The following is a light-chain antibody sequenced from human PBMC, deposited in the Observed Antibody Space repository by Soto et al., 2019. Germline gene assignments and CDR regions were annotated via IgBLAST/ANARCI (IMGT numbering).Light chain of an antibody. CDR2: KAT. J-gene: IGKJ1*01. CDR3: QQYNSYSWT. V-gene: IGKV1-5*03. CDR1: QSLSNW. Sequence: DIQMTQSPATLSASVGDRVTITCRATQSLSNWFSGYQQKPGNAPKFLIYKATSLEIGVPSRFSGSGSGKEFTLTISSRQPDDFATYYRQQYNSYSWTFGQGTKVEIK.